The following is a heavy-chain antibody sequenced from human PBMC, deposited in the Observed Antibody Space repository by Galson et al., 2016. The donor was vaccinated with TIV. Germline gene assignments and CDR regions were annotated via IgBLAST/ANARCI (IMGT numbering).Heavy chain of an antibody. D-gene: IGHD3-10*01. CDR3: ARGRGYSFGSGSSYFDY. V-gene: IGHV1-69*06. CDR2: INPIFGTA. J-gene: IGHJ4*02. CDR1: RGICSNFV. Sequence: SVKVSCKASRGICSNFVISWVRQAPGQGLEWMGSINPIFGTANYAQRFQGRVTLTADTSTSTFYMDLSSLRSEETAVYYCARGRGYSFGSGSSYFDYWGQGSLVTVSS.